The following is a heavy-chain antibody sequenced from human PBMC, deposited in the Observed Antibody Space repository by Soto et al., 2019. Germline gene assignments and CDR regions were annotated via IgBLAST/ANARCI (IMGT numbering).Heavy chain of an antibody. CDR3: ARCSLVVVPAPGFDP. CDR1: GGSISSGGYY. CDR2: IYYSGTT. D-gene: IGHD2-2*01. Sequence: SETLSLTCTVSGGSISSGGYYWSWIRQHPGKGLEWIGYIYYSGTTYYNSSLKSRVTISVDTSKNQFSLKLSSVSAAYTALYYCARCSLVVVPAPGFDPWGRGTLVTVSS. V-gene: IGHV4-31*03. J-gene: IGHJ5*02.